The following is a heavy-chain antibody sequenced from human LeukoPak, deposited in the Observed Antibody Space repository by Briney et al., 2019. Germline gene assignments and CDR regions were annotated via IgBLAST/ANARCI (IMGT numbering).Heavy chain of an antibody. CDR1: GGTFSSYA. V-gene: IGHV1-69*13. CDR2: IIPIFGTA. CDR3: ARGTAAADPVFDY. Sequence: SVTVSCTASGGTFSSYAISWVRQAPGQGLEWMGGIIPIFGTANYAQKFQGRVTITADESTSTAYMELSSLRSEDTAVYYCARGTAAADPVFDYWGQGTLVTVSS. D-gene: IGHD6-13*01. J-gene: IGHJ4*02.